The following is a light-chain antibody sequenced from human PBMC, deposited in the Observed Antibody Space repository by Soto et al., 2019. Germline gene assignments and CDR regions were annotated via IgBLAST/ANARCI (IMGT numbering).Light chain of an antibody. V-gene: IGLV2-8*01. CDR1: SSDVGGYNY. J-gene: IGLJ1*01. CDR3: SSYAGSSNV. CDR2: EVN. Sequence: QSALTQPPSASGSPGQSVAISCTGTSSDVGGYNYVSWYQQHPGKATKLMIYEVNKRPSGVPDRFSGSKSGNTASLTVSGLQAEDEAYYYCSSYAGSSNVFGTGTKLTVL.